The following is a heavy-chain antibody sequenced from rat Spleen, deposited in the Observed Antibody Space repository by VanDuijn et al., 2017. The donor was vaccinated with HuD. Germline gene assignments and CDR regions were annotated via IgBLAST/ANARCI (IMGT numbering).Heavy chain of an antibody. CDR1: GFSLMDYS. J-gene: IGHJ4*01. CDR2: MKYDGDT. CDR3: AREPYYYSSFVMDA. Sequence: QVQLKESGPGLVQPSQTLSLTCTVSGFSLMDYSVHWVRQPPGKGLEWMGRMKYDGDTSCNSALKSRLSINRDTSKSQVFLTMNSLQTEDTATYYCAREPYYYSSFVMDAWGQGVSVTVSS. V-gene: IGHV2S30*01. D-gene: IGHD1-2*01.